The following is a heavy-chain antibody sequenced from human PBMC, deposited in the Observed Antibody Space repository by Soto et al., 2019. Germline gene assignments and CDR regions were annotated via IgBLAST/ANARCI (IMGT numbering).Heavy chain of an antibody. J-gene: IGHJ6*01. CDR3: ARDSQGDFWSGYPDIYYYYYGMDV. V-gene: IGHV3-33*01. D-gene: IGHD3-3*01. Sequence: PGGSLRLSCAASGFTFSSYGMPWVRQAPGKGLERVAVIWYDGSNKYYVDSVKGRFTISRDNSKNTLYLQMNSLRAEDTAVYYCARDSQGDFWSGYPDIYYYYYGMDVWGQGTTVTVSS. CDR1: GFTFSSYG. CDR2: IWYDGSNK.